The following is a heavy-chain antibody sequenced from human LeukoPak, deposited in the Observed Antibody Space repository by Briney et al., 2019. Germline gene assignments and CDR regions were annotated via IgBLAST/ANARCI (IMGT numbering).Heavy chain of an antibody. CDR1: GYTFSTCD. J-gene: IGHJ4*02. CDR3: ARVLGSISH. CDR2: MNPNSGNT. Sequence: GASVKVSCKASGYTFSTCDINWVRQAAGQGLEWMGWMNPNSGNTGFARKFQGRVTMTRDTSINTAYMELSSLRSEDTAVYYCARVLGSISHWGQGTLVTVSS. D-gene: IGHD1-1*01. V-gene: IGHV1-8*01.